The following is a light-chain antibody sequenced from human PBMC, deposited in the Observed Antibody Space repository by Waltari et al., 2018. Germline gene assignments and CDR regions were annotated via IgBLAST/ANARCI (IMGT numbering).Light chain of an antibody. Sequence: EVVLTQSPATLSLSPGERATLSCRASQSVSVYLAWYQQKPGQPPRLLIYDASDRATGVPARFSGSGSGTDFTLTISSLEPEDFAVYYCQQRTDRPPVTFGQGTRVEMK. CDR2: DAS. CDR3: QQRTDRPPVT. V-gene: IGKV3-11*01. CDR1: QSVSVY. J-gene: IGKJ1*01.